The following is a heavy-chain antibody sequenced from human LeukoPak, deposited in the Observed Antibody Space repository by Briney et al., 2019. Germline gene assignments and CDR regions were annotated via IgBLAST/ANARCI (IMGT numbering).Heavy chain of an antibody. CDR3: ARDTRSYDTSGYYYFDY. Sequence: WETLSLTCSVSGASTTSYYWNWIRQAPGKGLEWIGYIYSDGTTSYSPSLRSRVTISIDTSRNQFSLKLSSVTAADAAVYYCARDTRSYDTSGYYYFDYWGQGALVTVSS. CDR2: IYSDGTT. V-gene: IGHV4-59*01. CDR1: GASTTSYY. D-gene: IGHD3-22*01. J-gene: IGHJ4*02.